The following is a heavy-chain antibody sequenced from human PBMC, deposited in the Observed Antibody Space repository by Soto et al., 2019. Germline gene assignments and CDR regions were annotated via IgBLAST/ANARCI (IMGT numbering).Heavy chain of an antibody. CDR1: GYSFTSYW. V-gene: IGHV5-10-1*01. J-gene: IGHJ5*02. Sequence: GESLKISCKGSGYSFTSYWISWVRQMPGKGLEWMGRIDPSDSYTNYSPSFQGHVTISADKSISTAYLQWSSLKASDTAMYYCARRPDPAVAVFDPWGQGTLVTVSS. CDR2: IDPSDSYT. CDR3: ARRPDPAVAVFDP. D-gene: IGHD6-19*01.